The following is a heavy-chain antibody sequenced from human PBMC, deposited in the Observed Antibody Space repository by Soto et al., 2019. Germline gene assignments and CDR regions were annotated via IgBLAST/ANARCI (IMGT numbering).Heavy chain of an antibody. D-gene: IGHD6-13*01. CDR2: IYYSGSN. CDR1: GGSVSTGVHY. V-gene: IGHV4-61*08. J-gene: IGHJ2*01. Sequence: QVQLQESGPGLVKPSETLSLTCTVSVSGGSVSTGVHYWSWIRQPPGKGLEWIGYIYYSGSNNYNPSLQSRVTISVDTSKNQFSLKLTSVTAADTAVYYCARGYYTSWYWFDRWGRGTLVTVSS. CDR3: ARGYYTSWYWFDR.